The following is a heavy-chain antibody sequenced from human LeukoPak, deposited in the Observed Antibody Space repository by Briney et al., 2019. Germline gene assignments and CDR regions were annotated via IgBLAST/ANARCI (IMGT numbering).Heavy chain of an antibody. Sequence: GGSLRLSCAASGFTFSGHWMSWVRQAPGKGLEWVASIRQDGSEKHYVDSVEGRFTISRDNAKNSLHLQMNSLRAEDTAVYYCARGFWTGVEYWGQGALVTVSS. V-gene: IGHV3-7*01. CDR2: IRQDGSEK. CDR1: GFTFSGHW. D-gene: IGHD3/OR15-3a*01. CDR3: ARGFWTGVEY. J-gene: IGHJ4*02.